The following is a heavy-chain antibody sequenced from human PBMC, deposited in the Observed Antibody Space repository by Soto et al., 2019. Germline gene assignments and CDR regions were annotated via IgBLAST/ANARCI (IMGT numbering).Heavy chain of an antibody. CDR1: GGSISSGGYS. CDR3: ARGGGYCSSTSCFLTFDP. J-gene: IGHJ5*02. Sequence: SETLSLTCGVSGGSISSGGYSWSWIRQPPGKGLEWIGYIYHSGSTYYNPSLKSRVTISVDRSKNQFSLKLSSVTAADTAVYYCARGGGYCSSTSCFLTFDPWGQGTLVTVSS. D-gene: IGHD2-2*01. CDR2: IYHSGST. V-gene: IGHV4-30-2*01.